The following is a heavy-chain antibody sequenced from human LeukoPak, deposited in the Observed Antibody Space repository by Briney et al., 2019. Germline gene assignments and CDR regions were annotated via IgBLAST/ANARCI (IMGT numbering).Heavy chain of an antibody. CDR1: DGSITRSSYY. CDR3: ARAVMTERELWD. CDR2: IYYSGIA. V-gene: IGHV4-39*07. Sequence: PSETLSLTCTVSDGSITRSSYYWGWIRQTPGEGLDWIGSIYYSGIAYYNPSLKSRVTISVDKSKNQFSLKLSSVTAADTAVYYCARAVMTERELWDWGQGTLVTVSS. J-gene: IGHJ4*02. D-gene: IGHD1-26*01.